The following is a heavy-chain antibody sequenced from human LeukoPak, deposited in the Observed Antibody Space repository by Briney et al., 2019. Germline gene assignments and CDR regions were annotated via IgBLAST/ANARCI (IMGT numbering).Heavy chain of an antibody. CDR1: GGSISSYY. Sequence: SETLSLTCTVSGGSISSYYWSWIRQPTGKGLEWIGRIYTSGSTNYNPSLKSRVTMSVDTSKNQFSLKLSSVTAADTAVYYCARSGTTGYYYYYMDVWGKGTTVTVSS. CDR2: IYTSGST. D-gene: IGHD1-1*01. V-gene: IGHV4-4*07. CDR3: ARSGTTGYYYYYMDV. J-gene: IGHJ6*03.